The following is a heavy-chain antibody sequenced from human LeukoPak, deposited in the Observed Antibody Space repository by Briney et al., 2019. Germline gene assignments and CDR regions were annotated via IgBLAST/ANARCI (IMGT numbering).Heavy chain of an antibody. CDR3: ARRKGFVDYGMDV. J-gene: IGHJ6*02. V-gene: IGHV4-59*08. D-gene: IGHD3-16*01. CDR2: IYYSGST. CDR1: RGSISSYY. Sequence: SETLSLTCTVSRGSISSYYWSWIRQPPGKGLEWIGYIYYSGSTNYNPSLKSRVTISVDTSKNQFSLKLSSVTAADTAVYYCARRKGFVDYGMDVWGQGTTVTVSS.